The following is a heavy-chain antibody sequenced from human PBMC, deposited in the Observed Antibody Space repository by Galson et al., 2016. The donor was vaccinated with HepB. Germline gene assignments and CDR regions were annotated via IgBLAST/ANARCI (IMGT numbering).Heavy chain of an antibody. CDR1: GFTVSNNH. Sequence: SLRLSCAASGFTVSNNHMSWGRQAPGKGLEWVSTIGGDGATFYGDSVKGRFTISRDDSKSTLYLRMDSLRVEDTATYHCTKRCMTNTCHNADDFWGQGTLVTVSS. CDR2: IGGDGAT. V-gene: IGHV3-53*01. D-gene: IGHD2-8*01. CDR3: TKRCMTNTCHNADDF. J-gene: IGHJ4*02.